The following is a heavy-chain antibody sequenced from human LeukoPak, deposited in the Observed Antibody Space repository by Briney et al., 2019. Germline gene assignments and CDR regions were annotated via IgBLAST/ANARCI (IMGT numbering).Heavy chain of an antibody. CDR2: IYTSGST. J-gene: IGHJ4*02. Sequence: SETLSLTCTVSGGSISSGSYYWTWIRQPAGKGLEWIGRIYTSGSTNYNPSLNSRVTISGDTSKNQFSLKLSSVTAADTAVYYCARVPTAILVLDYWGQGTLVTVSS. V-gene: IGHV4-61*02. D-gene: IGHD2-2*01. CDR1: GGSISSGSYY. CDR3: ARVPTAILVLDY.